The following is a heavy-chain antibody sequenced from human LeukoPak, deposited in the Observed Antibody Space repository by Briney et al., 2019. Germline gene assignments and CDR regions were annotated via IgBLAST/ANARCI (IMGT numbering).Heavy chain of an antibody. CDR1: GGSVSSGSYY. CDR3: ARGGLQVVPAAMYYYYGMDV. Sequence: SETLSLTCTVSGGSVSSGSYYWSWIRQPPGKGLEWIGYIYYSGSTNYNPSLKSRVTISVDTSKNQFSLKLSSVAAADTAVYYCARGGLQVVPAAMYYYYGMDVWGQGTTVTVSS. V-gene: IGHV4-61*01. J-gene: IGHJ6*02. D-gene: IGHD2-2*01. CDR2: IYYSGST.